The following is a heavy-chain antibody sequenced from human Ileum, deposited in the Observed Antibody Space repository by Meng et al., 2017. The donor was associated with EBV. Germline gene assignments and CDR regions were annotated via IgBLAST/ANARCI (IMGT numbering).Heavy chain of an antibody. Sequence: QVQVGQSGAGVKKPVASVNVSCKSSGYTFTGYYMHWVRQAPGQGLEWMGWINPNSGGTNYAQKFQGWVTMTRDTSISTAYMELSRLRSDDTAVYYCARDWEGSWAVFDYWGQGTLVTVSS. CDR1: GYTFTGYY. J-gene: IGHJ4*02. CDR2: INPNSGGT. CDR3: ARDWEGSWAVFDY. V-gene: IGHV1-2*04. D-gene: IGHD6-13*01.